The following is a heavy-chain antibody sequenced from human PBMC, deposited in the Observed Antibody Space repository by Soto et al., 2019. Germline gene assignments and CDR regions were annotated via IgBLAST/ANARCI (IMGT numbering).Heavy chain of an antibody. CDR3: ARASRPRTPSLRVNWFDP. CDR1: GFTFSDYY. D-gene: IGHD6-6*01. CDR2: ISSSGSTI. V-gene: IGHV3-11*01. Sequence: GGSLRLSCAASGFTFSDYYMSWIRQAPGKGLEWVSYISSSGSTIYYADSVKGRFTISRDNAKNSLYLQMNSLRAEDTAVYYCARASRPRTPSLRVNWFDPWGQGTLVTVSS. J-gene: IGHJ5*02.